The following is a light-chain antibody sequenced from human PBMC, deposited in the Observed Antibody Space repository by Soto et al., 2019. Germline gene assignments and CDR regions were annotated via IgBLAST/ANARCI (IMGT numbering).Light chain of an antibody. Sequence: DIQMTQSPSTLSASVGDRVTITCRASQSISSWLAWYQQKPGKAPKLLIYDASSLESGVPSRFSGSGSGTEFTLTISSLQPEDFATYFCLRHNTYPLTFGGGTKVDIK. CDR3: LRHNTYPLT. CDR2: DAS. CDR1: QSISSW. J-gene: IGKJ4*01. V-gene: IGKV1-5*01.